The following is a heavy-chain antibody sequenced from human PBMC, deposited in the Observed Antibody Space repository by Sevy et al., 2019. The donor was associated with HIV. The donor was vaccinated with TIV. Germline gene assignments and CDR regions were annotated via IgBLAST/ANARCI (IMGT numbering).Heavy chain of an antibody. J-gene: IGHJ3*01. Sequence: GGSLRLSCATSGFTSTPYAVAWVRQAPGKGLEWVAAISGSGAITYYADSRKARLIISRDRTNNTVYLQMKRLRAEDTALYYCAKDRYYFDSSGYYYHHHAFDVWGRGTMVTVSS. CDR1: GFTSTPYA. V-gene: IGHV3-23*01. CDR2: ISGSGAIT. D-gene: IGHD3-22*01. CDR3: AKDRYYFDSSGYYYHHHAFDV.